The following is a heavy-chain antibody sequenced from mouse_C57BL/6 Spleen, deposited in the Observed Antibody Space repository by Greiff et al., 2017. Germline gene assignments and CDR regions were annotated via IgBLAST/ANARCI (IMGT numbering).Heavy chain of an antibody. D-gene: IGHD4-1*01. CDR1: GYTFTSYW. CDR2: IYPSDSET. J-gene: IGHJ4*01. Sequence: VQLQQPGAELVRPGSSVKLSCKASGYTFTSYWMDWVKQRPGQGLEWIGNIYPSDSETHYNQKFKDKATLTVDKSSSTAYMQLSSLTSEDSAVYYCARGELGRRAMDYWGQGTSVTVSS. CDR3: ARGELGRRAMDY. V-gene: IGHV1-61*01.